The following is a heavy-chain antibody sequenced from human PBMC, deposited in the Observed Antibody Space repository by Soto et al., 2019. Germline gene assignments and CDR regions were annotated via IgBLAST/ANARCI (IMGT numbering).Heavy chain of an antibody. CDR1: GYTFTSHG. CDR3: ARLLTEGVTYREDAFDI. V-gene: IGHV1-18*01. CDR2: ISTYNGKT. J-gene: IGHJ3*02. Sequence: ASVKVSCKASGYTFTSHGFSWVRQAPGQGLEWMGWISTYNGKTDYAQKFQGRVTMTADTRTNTGYMELRSLRSDDTAVYYCARLLTEGVTYREDAFDICGQGTKVTVS. D-gene: IGHD3-16*02.